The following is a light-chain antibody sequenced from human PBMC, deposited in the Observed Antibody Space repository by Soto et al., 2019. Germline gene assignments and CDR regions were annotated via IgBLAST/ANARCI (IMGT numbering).Light chain of an antibody. V-gene: IGKV3-15*01. CDR1: QSVSSSY. Sequence: EIVMTQSPVTLSVSPGERATLSCRASQSVSSSYLAWYQQKPGQAPRLLIYGASSRATGIPARFSGSGSGTEFTLTISSLQSEDFAVYYCQQYNNWPFITFGQGTRLEIK. J-gene: IGKJ5*01. CDR2: GAS. CDR3: QQYNNWPFIT.